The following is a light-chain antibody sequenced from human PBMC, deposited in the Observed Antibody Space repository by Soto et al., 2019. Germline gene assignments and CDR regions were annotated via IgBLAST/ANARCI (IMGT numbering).Light chain of an antibody. V-gene: IGKV1-27*01. CDR2: AAP. Sequence: DFQMTQSPSSLSASVGDRVTITCRASQDISDHLAWYQKKPGKVPNLRTYAAPTLQLGVPFRFSGGGPGTDFTLTITSPQPEDVATYYCQKYNTSPRTFGQGTKVELK. CDR3: QKYNTSPRT. CDR1: QDISDH. J-gene: IGKJ1*01.